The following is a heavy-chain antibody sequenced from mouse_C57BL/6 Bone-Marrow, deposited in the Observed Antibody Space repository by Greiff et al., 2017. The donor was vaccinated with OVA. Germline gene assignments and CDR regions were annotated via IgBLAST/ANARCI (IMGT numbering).Heavy chain of an antibody. Sequence: VQLQQSGPELVKPGASVKLSCKASGYTFTSYDIHWVKQRPGQGLEWIGWIYPRDGSTKYNEKFKGKATFAVDTSSSTAYMEIHSLTSEDSAVYFCARSTTVAPYYWGQGTTLTVSS. CDR1: GYTFTSYD. CDR3: ARSTTVAPYY. D-gene: IGHD1-1*01. J-gene: IGHJ2*01. CDR2: IYPRDGST. V-gene: IGHV1-85*01.